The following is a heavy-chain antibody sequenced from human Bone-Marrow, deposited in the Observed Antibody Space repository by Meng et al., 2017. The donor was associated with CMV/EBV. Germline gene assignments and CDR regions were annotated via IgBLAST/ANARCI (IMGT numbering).Heavy chain of an antibody. CDR1: GFTFDDYA. Sequence: SLKISCAASGFTFDDYAMHWVRQAPGKGLEWVSGISWNSGSIGYADSVKGRFTISRDNAKNSLYLQMNSLRAEDTAVYYCAKDWGMGVPTYYYYYGMDVWGQGTTVTASS. J-gene: IGHJ6*02. CDR2: ISWNSGSI. CDR3: AKDWGMGVPTYYYYYGMDV. V-gene: IGHV3-9*01. D-gene: IGHD2-2*01.